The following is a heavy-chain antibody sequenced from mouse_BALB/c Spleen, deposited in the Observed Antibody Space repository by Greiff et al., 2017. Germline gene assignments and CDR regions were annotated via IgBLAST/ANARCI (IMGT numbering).Heavy chain of an antibody. CDR1: GYSFTSYY. CDR3: ARELWLRGKNAMDY. V-gene: IGHV1S56*01. D-gene: IGHD2-2*01. CDR2: IYPGNVNT. J-gene: IGHJ4*01. Sequence: QVQLQQSGPELVKPGASVRISCKASGYSFTSYYIHWVKQRPGQGLEWIGWIYPGNVNTKYNEKFKGKATLTADKSSSTAYMQLSSLTSEDSAVYFCARELWLRGKNAMDYWGQGTSVTVSA.